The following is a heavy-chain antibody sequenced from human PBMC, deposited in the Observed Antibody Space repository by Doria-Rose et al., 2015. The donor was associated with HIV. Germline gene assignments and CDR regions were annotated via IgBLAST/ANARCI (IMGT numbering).Heavy chain of an antibody. CDR1: GVSLSSPGMG. Sequence: QITLKESGPVLVKPTETLTLTCTVSGVSLSSPGMGVSWIRQPPGKALEWLANICADDEGSYKTSLKSRLTISRGTCKSQVVLTMTDMDPVDTATYYCARIKSSRWYHKYYFDFWGQGTLVIVSA. J-gene: IGHJ4*02. V-gene: IGHV2-26*01. D-gene: IGHD6-13*01. CDR2: ICADDEG. CDR3: ARIKSSRWYHKYYFDF.